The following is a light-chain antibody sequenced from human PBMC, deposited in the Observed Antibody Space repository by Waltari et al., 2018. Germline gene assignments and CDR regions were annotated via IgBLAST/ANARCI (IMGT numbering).Light chain of an antibody. V-gene: IGKV1-39*01. CDR1: QSINNF. CDR2: AAS. Sequence: DIQMTQSPSSLSASVGDRVTITCRTSQSINNFLNWYQQKPGKAPKLLIYAASNLQSGVPSRFSGSASGTDFTLTISTLQPYDFATYYCQQSYSIPPTFGGGTKVEIQ. J-gene: IGKJ4*01. CDR3: QQSYSIPPT.